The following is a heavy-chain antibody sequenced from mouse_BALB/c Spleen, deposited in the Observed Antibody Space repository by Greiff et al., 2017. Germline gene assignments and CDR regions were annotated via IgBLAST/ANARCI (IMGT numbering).Heavy chain of an antibody. CDR2: ISSGGST. Sequence: EVQRVESGGGLVKPGGSLKLSCAASGFTFSSYAMSWVRQTPEKRLEWVASISSGGSTYYPDSVKGRFTISRDNARNILYLQMSSLRSEDTAMYYCARGGDYRYDGYYFDYWGQGTTLTVSS. V-gene: IGHV5-6-5*01. CDR3: ARGGDYRYDGYYFDY. J-gene: IGHJ2*01. CDR1: GFTFSSYA. D-gene: IGHD2-14*01.